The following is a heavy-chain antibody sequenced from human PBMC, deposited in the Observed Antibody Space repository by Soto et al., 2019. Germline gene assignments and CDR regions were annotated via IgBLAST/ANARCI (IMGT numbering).Heavy chain of an antibody. CDR2: MNPNTGNT. CDR1: GYTFTSYD. V-gene: IGHV1-8*01. J-gene: IGHJ6*02. CDR3: VRYRMGSGSYFHLGMDV. D-gene: IGHD3-10*01. Sequence: QVQLVQSGAEVKKPGASVKVSCKASGYTFTSYDINWVRQATGQGLEWMGWMNPNTGNTGYEQKFQGRVTMTRNTSISTAYMELSSVSSEDTAVYYCVRYRMGSGSYFHLGMDVWGQGTTVTVSS.